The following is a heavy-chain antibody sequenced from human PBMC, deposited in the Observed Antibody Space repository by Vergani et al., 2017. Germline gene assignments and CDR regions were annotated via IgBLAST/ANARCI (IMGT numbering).Heavy chain of an antibody. CDR2: IYYSGST. Sequence: QVQLQESGPGLVKPSETLSLTCTVSGGSISSYYWSWIRQPPGKGLEWIGYIYYSGSTNYNPTLKSRVTISVDTSKNQFTLKLSSVTAADTGVYYCAGGEILEWWGFDYWGQGTLVTVSS. CDR3: AGGEILEWWGFDY. CDR1: GGSISSYY. V-gene: IGHV4-59*01. D-gene: IGHD3-3*01. J-gene: IGHJ4*02.